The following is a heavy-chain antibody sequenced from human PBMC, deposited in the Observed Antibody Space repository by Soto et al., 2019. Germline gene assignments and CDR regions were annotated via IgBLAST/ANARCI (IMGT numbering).Heavy chain of an antibody. D-gene: IGHD3-16*01. V-gene: IGHV1-2*02. CDR3: VRVGLNRNYDFDF. Sequence: QVQLVQSGAEVKKPGASVKVSCKASGYTFNSYYIHWVRQAPGQGLEWMGWINPNSDVTGYAQSFQGRVTMNRDMSMTTAYMDLTRLRSDDTAVYYCVRVGLNRNYDFDFWGQGTLITVSS. CDR2: INPNSDVT. J-gene: IGHJ4*02. CDR1: GYTFNSYY.